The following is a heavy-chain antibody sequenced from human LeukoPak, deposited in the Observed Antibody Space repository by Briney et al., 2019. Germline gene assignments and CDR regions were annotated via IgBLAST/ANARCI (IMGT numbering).Heavy chain of an antibody. Sequence: SETLSLTCTVSGGSLSSSSYYWGWIRQPPGKGLEWIGSIHYTGSTYYNPSLRSRVTLSVDTSKNQFSLRLSSVTAADTAVYYCARWHGDYVHYFDYWGQGTLVTVSS. CDR2: IHYTGST. CDR3: ARWHGDYVHYFDY. CDR1: GGSLSSSSYY. D-gene: IGHD4-17*01. J-gene: IGHJ4*02. V-gene: IGHV4-39*07.